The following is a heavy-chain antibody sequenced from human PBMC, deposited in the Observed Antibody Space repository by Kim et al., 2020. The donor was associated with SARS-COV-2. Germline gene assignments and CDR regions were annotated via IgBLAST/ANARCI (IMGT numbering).Heavy chain of an antibody. J-gene: IGHJ4*02. CDR1: GYSFTTSW. CDR3: ARQGPSISSDS. CDR2: INPRDSDT. V-gene: IGHV5-51*01. Sequence: GESLKISCKASGYSFTTSWIGCVRQMPGKGLEWMAIINPRDSDTRYSPSFRGQVTISADKSVSTSYLQWSSLKASDTAMYYCARQGPSISSDSWGQGTLVTVSS. D-gene: IGHD1-20*01.